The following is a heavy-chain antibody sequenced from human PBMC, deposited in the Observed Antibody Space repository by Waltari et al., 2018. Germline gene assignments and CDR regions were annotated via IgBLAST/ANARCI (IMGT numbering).Heavy chain of an antibody. CDR3: ARGAGGYRNPGDAFDI. CDR2: IIRIFGTA. V-gene: IGHV1-69*08. D-gene: IGHD5-12*01. CDR1: GGTFSSYA. Sequence: QVQLVQSGAEVKKPGSSVKVSCKASGGTFSSYAISWVRQAPGQGLEWMGRIIRIFGTANDAQKFQGRVTITAEKSTITAYMGLSSLRSEDTAVYYCARGAGGYRNPGDAFDIWGQGTMVTVSS. J-gene: IGHJ3*02.